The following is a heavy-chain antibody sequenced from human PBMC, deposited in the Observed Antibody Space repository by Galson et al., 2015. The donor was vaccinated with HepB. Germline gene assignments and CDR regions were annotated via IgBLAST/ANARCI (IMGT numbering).Heavy chain of an antibody. D-gene: IGHD5-18*01. V-gene: IGHV5-51*01. CDR1: GYSFNRYW. CDR3: AKRPSAYSYGHDAFAI. J-gene: IGHJ3*02. Sequence: QSGAEVKKPGESLRISCKGSGYSFNRYWIAWVRQMPGKGLEWMGIIYPGDSDTRYSPSFQGQVTISADKSISTAYLQWSSLKASDTAMYYCAKRPSAYSYGHDAFAILGQGTMVTVSS. CDR2: IYPGDSDT.